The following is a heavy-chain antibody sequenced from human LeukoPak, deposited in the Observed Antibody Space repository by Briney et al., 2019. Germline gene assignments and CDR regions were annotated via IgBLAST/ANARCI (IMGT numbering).Heavy chain of an antibody. V-gene: IGHV3-7*01. J-gene: IGHJ4*02. CDR2: IKQDGSEK. Sequence: GGSLRLSCAASGVTFSSYSMNWVRQAPGKGLEWVANIKQDGSEKYYVDSVKGRFTISRDNAKNSLYLQMNSLRAEDTAVYYCARVSAVAGMTDYWGQGTLVTVSS. CDR1: GVTFSSYS. CDR3: ARVSAVAGMTDY. D-gene: IGHD6-19*01.